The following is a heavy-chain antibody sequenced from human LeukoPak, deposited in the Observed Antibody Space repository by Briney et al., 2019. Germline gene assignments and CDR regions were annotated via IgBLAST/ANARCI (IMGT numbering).Heavy chain of an antibody. D-gene: IGHD5-24*01. J-gene: IGHJ3*02. CDR1: GFTFSSYE. Sequence: GGSLRLFCAASGFTFSSYEMDWVRRAPGKGLEWVSYIGSSGGSRYYADSVKGRFTSSRDNAKNSLYLQMNSLRVEDTAVYYCAREDGDAFDIWGQGTMVSVSS. CDR3: AREDGDAFDI. CDR2: IGSSGGSR. V-gene: IGHV3-48*03.